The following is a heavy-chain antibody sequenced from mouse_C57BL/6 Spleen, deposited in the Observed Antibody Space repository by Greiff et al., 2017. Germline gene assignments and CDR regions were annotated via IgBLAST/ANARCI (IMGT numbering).Heavy chain of an antibody. CDR2: IYPGDGDT. CDR3: ARSLYYDYDYFDY. Sequence: QVQLQQSGAELVKPGASVKISCKASGYAFSSYWMNWVKQRPGQGLEWIGQIYPGDGDTNYNGKFKGKATLTADKSSSTAYMQLSSLTSEDSAVYFCARSLYYDYDYFDYWGQGTTLTVSS. CDR1: GYAFSSYW. J-gene: IGHJ2*01. D-gene: IGHD2-4*01. V-gene: IGHV1-80*01.